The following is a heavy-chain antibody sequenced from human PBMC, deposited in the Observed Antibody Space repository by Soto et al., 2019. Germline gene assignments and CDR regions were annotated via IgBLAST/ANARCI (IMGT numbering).Heavy chain of an antibody. V-gene: IGHV1-69*13. CDR1: GCTFSSYA. CDR2: IIPIFGTA. Sequence: SVKVSCKASGCTFSSYAISWVRQAPGQGLEWMGGIIPIFGTANYAQKFQGRVTITADESTSTAYMELSSLRSEDTAVYYCARDYLGSVAARLKPPHPFDPWGQGTLVTVSS. CDR3: ARDYLGSVAARLKPPHPFDP. J-gene: IGHJ5*02. D-gene: IGHD6-6*01.